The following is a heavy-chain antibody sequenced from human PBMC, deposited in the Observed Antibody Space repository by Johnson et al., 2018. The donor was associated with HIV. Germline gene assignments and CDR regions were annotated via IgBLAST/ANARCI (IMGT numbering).Heavy chain of an antibody. CDR1: GFTFDDYA. V-gene: IGHV3-9*01. CDR3: ARGKGAAVGLDAFDI. CDR2: IDWNGGST. D-gene: IGHD6-13*01. Sequence: VQLVESGGGLVQPGRSLRLSCAASGFTFDDYAMHWVRQAPGKGLAWVSVIDWNGGSTGYVDSMKGRVTISRDNARNSLYLQMNSLRAEDTALYHCARGKGAAVGLDAFDIWGQGTMVTVSS. J-gene: IGHJ3*02.